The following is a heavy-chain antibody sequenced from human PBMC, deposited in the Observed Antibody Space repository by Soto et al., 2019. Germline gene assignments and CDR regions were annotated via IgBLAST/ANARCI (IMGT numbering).Heavy chain of an antibody. CDR1: GFTFSSYS. J-gene: IGHJ4*02. D-gene: IGHD3-16*02. CDR3: ARDDDYIWGSYRGGTIDY. V-gene: IGHV3-21*01. CDR2: ISSSSSYI. Sequence: EVQLVESGGGLVKPGGSLRLSCAASGFTFSSYSMNWVRQAPGKGLEWVSSISSSSSYIYYADSVRGRFTISRDNAKNSLYLQMNSLRAEDTAVYYCARDDDYIWGSYRGGTIDYWGQGTLVTVSS.